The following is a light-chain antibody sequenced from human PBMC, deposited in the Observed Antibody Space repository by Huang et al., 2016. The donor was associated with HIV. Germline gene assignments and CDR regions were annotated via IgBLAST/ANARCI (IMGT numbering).Light chain of an antibody. CDR3: QQTSTFPFT. V-gene: IGKV1-12*02. Sequence: DIQMTQSPSSVSASVGGRVTITCRASQSINSWLAWYQQKPGQAPKLLIFSASYLQSGVASRFSGSGSGTEFVLTINNLQPEDFGTYHCQQTSTFPFTFGGGTRVDI. CDR1: QSINSW. CDR2: SAS. J-gene: IGKJ4*01.